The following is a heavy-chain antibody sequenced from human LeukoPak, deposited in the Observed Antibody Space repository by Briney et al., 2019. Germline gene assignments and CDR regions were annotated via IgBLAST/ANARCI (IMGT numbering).Heavy chain of an antibody. CDR3: GRDLSGGTGYTYGRGIDS. D-gene: IGHD5-18*01. V-gene: IGHV3-48*04. J-gene: IGHJ4*02. CDR1: GFSFITYG. CDR2: IGSGSSSI. Sequence: GGSLRLSCAASGFSFITYGMNWVRQAPGKGLEWLSYIGSGSSSIYYADSVKGRFTISSDNAKTSLYLQMNSLRAEATAVYYCGRDLSGGTGYTYGRGIDSWGQGTLVTVSS.